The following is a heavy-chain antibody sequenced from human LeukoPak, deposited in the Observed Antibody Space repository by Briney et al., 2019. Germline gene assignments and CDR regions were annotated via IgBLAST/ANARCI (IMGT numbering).Heavy chain of an antibody. Sequence: GGSLRLSCAASGFTFSNYWMSWVRQAPGKGLEWVAHINMDGGETYYVDSEEGRFTISRDNAKNSLYLQMNSLRVEDTAVYYCTRDKVTYWGQETLVTVSS. V-gene: IGHV3-7*01. J-gene: IGHJ4*02. CDR2: INMDGGET. CDR3: TRDKVTY. CDR1: GFTFSNYW.